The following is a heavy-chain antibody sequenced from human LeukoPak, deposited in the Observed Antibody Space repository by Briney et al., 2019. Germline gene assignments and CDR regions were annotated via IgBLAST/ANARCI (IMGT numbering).Heavy chain of an antibody. V-gene: IGHV1-69*05. CDR2: IIPIFGTA. CDR3: AREGGSYYRPLAFDY. Sequence: ASVKVSCKASGGTFSSYAISWVRQAPGQGLEWMGGIIPIFGTANYAQKFQGRVTITTDESTSTVYMELSSLRSEDTAVYYCAREGGSYYRPLAFDYWGQGTLVTVSS. J-gene: IGHJ4*02. D-gene: IGHD1-26*01. CDR1: GGTFSSYA.